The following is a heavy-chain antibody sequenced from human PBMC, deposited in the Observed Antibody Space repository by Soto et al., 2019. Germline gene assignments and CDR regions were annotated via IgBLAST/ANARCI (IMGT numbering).Heavy chain of an antibody. V-gene: IGHV6-1*01. J-gene: IGHJ4*02. CDR3: ASYYYGS. CDR1: GDRVSSNSAA. Sequence: SQTLSITCDISGDRVSSNSAAWNWIRQSPSRGLEWLGRTYYRSKWYYDYAQSVKSRIIINPDTSKNQFSLQLNSVTPEDTAVYYCASYYYGSWGQGTLVTVSS. CDR2: TYYRSKWYY.